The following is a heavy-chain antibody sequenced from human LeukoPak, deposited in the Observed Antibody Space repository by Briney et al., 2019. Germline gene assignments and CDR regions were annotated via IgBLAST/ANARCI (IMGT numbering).Heavy chain of an antibody. J-gene: IGHJ4*02. Sequence: PSETLSLTCTVSGGSISSSSYYWGWIRQPPGKGLEWIGSIYYSGNTYYNPSLRSRVTISVDTSKNQFSLKLSSVTAADTAVYYCATDGGDYGRRGFDYWGQGTLVTVSS. CDR1: GGSISSSSYY. CDR3: ATDGGDYGRRGFDY. CDR2: IYYSGNT. D-gene: IGHD4-17*01. V-gene: IGHV4-39*07.